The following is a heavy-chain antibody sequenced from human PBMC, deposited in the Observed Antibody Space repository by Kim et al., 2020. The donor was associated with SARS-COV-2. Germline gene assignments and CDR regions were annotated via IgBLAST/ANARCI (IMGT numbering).Heavy chain of an antibody. CDR3: SSVGGGYLYGMVV. CDR1: GGTFSNYA. D-gene: IGHD2-15*01. CDR2: IIPIFGIA. V-gene: IGHV1-69*04. Sequence: SVKVSCKASGGTFSNYAISWVRQAPGQGLEWMGRIIPIFGIANYAQKFQGRVTITADKSTSTAYMELSSLRSEDTAVYYFSSVGGGYLYGMVVWGQGTT. J-gene: IGHJ6*02.